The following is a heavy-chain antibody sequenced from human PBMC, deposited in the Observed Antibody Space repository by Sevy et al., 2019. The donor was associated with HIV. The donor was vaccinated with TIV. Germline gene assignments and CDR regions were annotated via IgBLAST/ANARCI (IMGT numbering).Heavy chain of an antibody. CDR3: ARSTYYYYYMDV. CDR1: GVSISSYY. J-gene: IGHJ6*03. CDR2: VHHSGKT. Sequence: SETLSLTCTVSGVSISSYYWSWIRQPPGKGLEWIGYVHHSGKTENNPSLKRRVTISVDTSKNQLSLKVTSVTAADTAVYYCARSTYYYYYMDVWGKGATVTVSS. V-gene: IGHV4-59*01.